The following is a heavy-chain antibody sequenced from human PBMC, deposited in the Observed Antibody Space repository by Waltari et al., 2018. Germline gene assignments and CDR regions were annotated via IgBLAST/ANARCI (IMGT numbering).Heavy chain of an antibody. Sequence: EVQLVESGGGLVKPGGSLRLSCAASGFTFSSYSMNWVRQAPGKGLEWVSSISSSSSYIYYADSVKGRFTIARDNAKNSLYLQMNSLRAEDTAVYYCARSGAIAARPHYWGQGTLVTVSS. V-gene: IGHV3-21*01. CDR2: ISSSSSYI. CDR1: GFTFSSYS. D-gene: IGHD6-6*01. J-gene: IGHJ4*02. CDR3: ARSGAIAARPHY.